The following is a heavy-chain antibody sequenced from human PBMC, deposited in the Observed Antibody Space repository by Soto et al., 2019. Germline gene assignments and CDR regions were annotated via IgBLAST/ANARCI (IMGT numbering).Heavy chain of an antibody. CDR1: GFTVSSNY. CDR3: ARDQGWYAN. Sequence: EVQLVESGGGLIQPGGSLRLSCAASGFTVSSNYMSWVRQAPGKGLEWVSVISVKGRFTSSRDNSKNTLYLQMNSLRAEDTAVYYCARDQGWYANWGQGTLVTVSS. V-gene: IGHV3-53*01. D-gene: IGHD2-8*01. CDR2: I. J-gene: IGHJ4*02.